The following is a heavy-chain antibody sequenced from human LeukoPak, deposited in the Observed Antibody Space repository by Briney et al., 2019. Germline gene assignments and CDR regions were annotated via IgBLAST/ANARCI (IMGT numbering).Heavy chain of an antibody. J-gene: IGHJ4*02. CDR2: ISGSGGST. CDR3: ARDHYYDSSGYYGGFDY. Sequence: AGGSLRLSCAASGFTFSSYAVSWVRQAPGKGLEWVSAISGSGGSTYYADSVKGRFTISGDNSKNTLYLQMNSLRAEDTAVYYCARDHYYDSSGYYGGFDYWGQGTLVTVSS. V-gene: IGHV3-23*01. CDR1: GFTFSSYA. D-gene: IGHD3-22*01.